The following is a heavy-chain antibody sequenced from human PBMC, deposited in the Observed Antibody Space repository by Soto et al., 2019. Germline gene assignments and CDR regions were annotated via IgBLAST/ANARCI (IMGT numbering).Heavy chain of an antibody. D-gene: IGHD3-10*01. CDR3: GRSLRPLRVRGVIITWFDP. Sequence: SETLSLTCAVYGGSFSGYYWSWIRQPPGKGLEWIGEINHSGSTNYNPSLKSRVTISVDTSKNQFSLKLSSVTAADTAVYYCGRSLRPLRVRGVIITWFDPWGQGTLVTVSS. CDR1: GGSFSGYY. V-gene: IGHV4-34*01. J-gene: IGHJ5*02. CDR2: INHSGST.